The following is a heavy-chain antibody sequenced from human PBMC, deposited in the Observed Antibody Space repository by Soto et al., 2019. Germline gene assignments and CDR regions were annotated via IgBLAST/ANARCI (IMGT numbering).Heavy chain of an antibody. Sequence: QVQLQQWGAGLLKPSETLSLTCAVYGGSFSGYYWNWIRQPPGKGLEWIGEINHSGSTNYNPSLKSRVTISVDTSKNQFSLKLSSVTAADTAVYYCARGYCSSTSCLYYFDYWGQGTLVTVSS. CDR1: GGSFSGYY. D-gene: IGHD2-2*01. CDR2: INHSGST. V-gene: IGHV4-34*01. CDR3: ARGYCSSTSCLYYFDY. J-gene: IGHJ4*02.